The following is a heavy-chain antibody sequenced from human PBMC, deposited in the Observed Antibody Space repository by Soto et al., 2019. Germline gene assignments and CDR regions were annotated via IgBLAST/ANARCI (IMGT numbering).Heavy chain of an antibody. J-gene: IGHJ6*02. CDR2: IIPMFSIT. V-gene: IGHV1-69*01. CDR1: AGSFIKYA. Sequence: QVQLVQSGAEVKKSGSSVKVSCTASAGSFIKYAITWVRQAPGQGLEWMGGIIPMFSITNYAQEFQGSVTITADETASTAYMELSSISSDATAVYYGAPLQPSDISGRTGRDVWGPGTTVTVSS. CDR3: APLQPSDISGRTGRDV. D-gene: IGHD1-1*01.